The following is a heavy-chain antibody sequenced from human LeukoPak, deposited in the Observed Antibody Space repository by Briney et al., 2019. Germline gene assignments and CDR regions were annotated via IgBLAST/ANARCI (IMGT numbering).Heavy chain of an antibody. CDR2: ISGSGGST. Sequence: GGSLRLSCAASGFTFSSYAMSWVRQAPGKGLEWVSAISGSGGSTYYAGSVKGRFTISRDNSKNTLYLQMNSLRAEDTAVYYCAKSRFLEWLSLDYWGQGTLVTVSS. J-gene: IGHJ4*02. V-gene: IGHV3-23*01. CDR3: AKSRFLEWLSLDY. CDR1: GFTFSSYA. D-gene: IGHD3-3*01.